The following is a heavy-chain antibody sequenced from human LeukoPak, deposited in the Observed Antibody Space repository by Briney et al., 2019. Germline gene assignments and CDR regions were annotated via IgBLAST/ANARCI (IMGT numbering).Heavy chain of an antibody. D-gene: IGHD3-3*01. J-gene: IGHJ5*01. V-gene: IGHV4-59*01. CDR1: GDSITTYF. Sequence: SEALSLTCSVSGDSITTYFWTWIRHPPEKELEWIGYIYYSGSTNYNPSLKSRVTISVDTSKNQFSLKLNSVTAADTAVYYCARGRNLEWFDYWGQGTLVTVSS. CDR3: ARGRNLEWFDY. CDR2: IYYSGST.